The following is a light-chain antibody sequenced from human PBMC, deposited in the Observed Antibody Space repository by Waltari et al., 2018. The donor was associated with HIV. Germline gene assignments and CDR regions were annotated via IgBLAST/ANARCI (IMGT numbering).Light chain of an antibody. CDR3: QAWDSSTAWL. J-gene: IGLJ2*01. V-gene: IGLV3-1*01. Sequence: SFELTQPPSVSVSPGQTASITCSGDKLGDRYVSWYKQKPGQSPVLVMYQDFKRPSGIPERFSGSNSGNTATLAISGTQAMDEADYYCQAWDSSTAWLFGGGTKLTVL. CDR1: KLGDRY. CDR2: QDF.